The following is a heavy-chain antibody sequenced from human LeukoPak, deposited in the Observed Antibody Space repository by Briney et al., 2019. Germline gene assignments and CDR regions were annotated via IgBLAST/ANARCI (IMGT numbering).Heavy chain of an antibody. Sequence: SETLSLTCTVSGDSISSGDYYWSWIRQPAGKGLEWIGRIYTSGSTNYNPSLKSRVTMSVDTSKNQFSLKLSSVTAADTAVYYCARDMPMTTVTTGVFGAFDIWGQGTMVTVSS. J-gene: IGHJ3*02. V-gene: IGHV4-61*02. D-gene: IGHD4-17*01. CDR3: ARDMPMTTVTTGVFGAFDI. CDR1: GDSISSGDYY. CDR2: IYTSGST.